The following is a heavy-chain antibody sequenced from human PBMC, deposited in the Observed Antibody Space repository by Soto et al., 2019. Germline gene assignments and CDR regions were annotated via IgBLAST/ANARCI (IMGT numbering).Heavy chain of an antibody. J-gene: IGHJ4*02. V-gene: IGHV5-51*01. D-gene: IGHD4-17*01. CDR2: IYPGDPHT. Sequence: GESLKISCKGSGYSFANYWIGWVRQMSGKGLEWMGIIYPGDPHTRYSPSFEGQVTISADKSINTAYLQWISLKASDTAIYYCATSDGDFDYWSQGTLVTVSS. CDR1: GYSFANYW. CDR3: ATSDGDFDY.